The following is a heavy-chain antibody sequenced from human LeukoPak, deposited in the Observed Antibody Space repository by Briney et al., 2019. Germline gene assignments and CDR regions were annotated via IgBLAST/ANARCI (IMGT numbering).Heavy chain of an antibody. CDR1: GFTYSSYA. V-gene: IGHV3-23*01. CDR2: ISGGGGST. Sequence: GGSLRLSCAASGFTYSSYAVRWVRGAPGEGLGLVLAISGGGGSTYSADSVKGRFTISRDKSKNTLYLQMTSLRDEDTAVYYWEKGLLYYDFWGQGTLVTVS. J-gene: IGHJ4*02. CDR3: EKGLLYYDF.